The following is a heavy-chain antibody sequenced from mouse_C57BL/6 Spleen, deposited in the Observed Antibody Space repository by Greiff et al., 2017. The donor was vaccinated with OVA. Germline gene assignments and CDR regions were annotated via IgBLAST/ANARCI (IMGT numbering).Heavy chain of an antibody. Sequence: EVQVVESGGGLVKPGGSLKLSCAASGFTFSSYAMSWVRQTPEKRLEWVATISDGGSYTYYPDNVKGRFTISRDNAKNNLYLQMSHLKSEDTAMYYCARGEGLRLGFAYWGQGTLVTVSA. CDR2: ISDGGSYT. CDR3: ARGEGLRLGFAY. V-gene: IGHV5-4*01. CDR1: GFTFSSYA. J-gene: IGHJ3*01. D-gene: IGHD2-4*01.